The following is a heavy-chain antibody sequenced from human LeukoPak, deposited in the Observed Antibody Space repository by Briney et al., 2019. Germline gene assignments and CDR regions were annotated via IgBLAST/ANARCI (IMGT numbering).Heavy chain of an antibody. V-gene: IGHV5-51*01. CDR2: IYPGDSDT. CDR3: ARPEAAAADAFDI. CDR1: GYSFTSYW. Sequence: GESLKISCKGSGYSFTSYWIGWVRQMPGKGLEWMGIIYPGDSDTRYSPSFLGQLTISADKSISTAYLQWSSLKASDTAMYYCARPEAAAADAFDIWGQGTMVTVSS. J-gene: IGHJ3*02. D-gene: IGHD6-13*01.